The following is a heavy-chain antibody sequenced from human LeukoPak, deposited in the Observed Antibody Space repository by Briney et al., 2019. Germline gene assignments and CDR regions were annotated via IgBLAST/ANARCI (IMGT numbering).Heavy chain of an antibody. J-gene: IGHJ4*02. V-gene: IGHV4-34*01. CDR3: ARGAAAAVDY. Sequence: SETLSLTCAVYGGSFSGYYWSWIRQPPGKGLEWIGEINHSGSTNYNPSLKSRVTISVDTSKNQFSLQLISVTAADTAVYYCARGAAAAVDYWGQGTLVTVSS. CDR2: INHSGST. CDR1: GGSFSGYY. D-gene: IGHD6-13*01.